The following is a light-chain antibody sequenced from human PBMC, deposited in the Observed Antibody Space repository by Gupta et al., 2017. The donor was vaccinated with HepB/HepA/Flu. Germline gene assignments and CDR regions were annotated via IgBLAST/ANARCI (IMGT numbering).Light chain of an antibody. V-gene: IGLV1-44*01. CDR1: SSNIGSHT. Sequence: QSVLTQPPSASGTPGPRVTISCSGSSSNIGSHTVNWYQQLPGTAPKLLIYSNNQRPSGVPDRFSGSKSGTSASLAISGLQSKDEADYYCAAWDDTLNGVVFGGGTKRTVL. CDR2: SNN. CDR3: AAWDDTLNGVV. J-gene: IGLJ2*01.